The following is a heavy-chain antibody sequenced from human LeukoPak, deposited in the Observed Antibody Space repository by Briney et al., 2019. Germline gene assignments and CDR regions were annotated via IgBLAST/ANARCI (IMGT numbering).Heavy chain of an antibody. V-gene: IGHV3-74*01. J-gene: IGHJ4*02. CDR2: INSDGIRT. CDR1: GFTFNSFW. D-gene: IGHD3-3*01. Sequence: PGGSLRLSCAASGFTFNSFWMYWVRQVPGKGLLWVARINSDGIRTSHADSVQGRFTISRDNANNTLYLQMNSLRAEDTAVYYCARKYDFWSGLDYWGQGTLVTVSS. CDR3: ARKYDFWSGLDY.